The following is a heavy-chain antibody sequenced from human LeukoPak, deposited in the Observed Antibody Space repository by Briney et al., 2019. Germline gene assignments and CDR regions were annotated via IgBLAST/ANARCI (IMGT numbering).Heavy chain of an antibody. CDR2: ISANSGNT. Sequence: ASVKVSCKSSGYTFTSKGASWVRQAPGEGLEWMGWISANSGNTNYAQKFQGRVTMTTDTSSSTVYMELRSLRSDDTALYYCARDNNYRFDYWGQGTLVTVPS. J-gene: IGHJ4*02. V-gene: IGHV1-18*01. CDR1: GYTFTSKG. D-gene: IGHD5-24*01. CDR3: ARDNNYRFDY.